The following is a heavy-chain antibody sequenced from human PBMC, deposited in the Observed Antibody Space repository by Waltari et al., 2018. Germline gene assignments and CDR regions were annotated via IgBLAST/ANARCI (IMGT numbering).Heavy chain of an antibody. CDR1: GYTFNAYA. CDR2: ISAYNGDT. J-gene: IGHJ4*02. CDR3: AREYNYFDF. V-gene: IGHV1-18*01. Sequence: QVQLVQSGGEVKQPGASVKVSCKASGYTFNAYALSWVRQAPGQGLEWMGWISAYNGDTNYAQKFQGRVTMTTDTSTNTAYMELKNLRSDDTAVYYCAREYNYFDFWGQGSLVTVSS. D-gene: IGHD1-20*01.